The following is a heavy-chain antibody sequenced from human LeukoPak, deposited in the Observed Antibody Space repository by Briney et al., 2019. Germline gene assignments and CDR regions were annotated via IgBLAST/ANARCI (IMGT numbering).Heavy chain of an antibody. V-gene: IGHV3-33*01. CDR1: GFTFSSYG. CDR2: IWYDGSNK. CDR3: ARDQGRSYSEYFDY. Sequence: GGSLRLSCAASGFTFSSYGMHWVRQAPGKGLEWVAVIWYDGSNKYYADSVKGRFTISRDNSKNTLYLQMNSLRAEDTAVYYCARDQGRSYSEYFDYWGQGTLVTVSS. D-gene: IGHD1-26*01. J-gene: IGHJ4*02.